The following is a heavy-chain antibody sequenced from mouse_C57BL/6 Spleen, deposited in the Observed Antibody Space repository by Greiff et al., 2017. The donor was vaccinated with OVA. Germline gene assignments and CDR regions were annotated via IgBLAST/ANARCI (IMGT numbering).Heavy chain of an antibody. CDR1: GYTFTNYW. Sequence: VQLQQSGAELVRPGPSVKMSCKASGYTFTNYWIGWAKQRPGHGLEWIGDIYPGGGYTNYNEKFKGKATLTADKSSSTAYMQFSSLTSEDSAIYYCARRDYGSSYHFDYWGQGTTLTVSS. CDR3: ARRDYGSSYHFDY. CDR2: IYPGGGYT. D-gene: IGHD1-1*01. V-gene: IGHV1-63*01. J-gene: IGHJ2*01.